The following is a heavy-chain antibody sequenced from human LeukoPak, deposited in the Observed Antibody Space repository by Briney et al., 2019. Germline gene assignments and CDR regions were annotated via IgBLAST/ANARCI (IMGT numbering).Heavy chain of an antibody. Sequence: ASVKVSCEASGYTFTGYYMHWVRQAPGQGLEWMGWINTKTGNPTYAQGFTGRFVFSLDTSVSTAYLQISSLKAEDTAVYYCARAVGYCSDTACYLGYWGQGTLVTVSS. D-gene: IGHD2-2*01. CDR2: INTKTGNP. J-gene: IGHJ4*02. V-gene: IGHV7-4-1*02. CDR1: GYTFTGYY. CDR3: ARAVGYCSDTACYLGY.